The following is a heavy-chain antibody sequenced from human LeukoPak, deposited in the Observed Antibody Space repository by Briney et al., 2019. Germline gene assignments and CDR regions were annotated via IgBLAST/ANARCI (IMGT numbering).Heavy chain of an antibody. CDR3: ARGSDYYDV. D-gene: IGHD3-22*01. CDR1: GFTFSRYW. V-gene: IGHV3-74*01. Sequence: GGSLRLSCSASGFTFSRYWMHWVRQAPGKGLVWVSRINSDGSSTTYADPVKGRFTISRDNAKNTLFLQMNSLRPEDTAVYYCARGSDYYDVWGKGTTVTVSS. J-gene: IGHJ6*04. CDR2: INSDGSST.